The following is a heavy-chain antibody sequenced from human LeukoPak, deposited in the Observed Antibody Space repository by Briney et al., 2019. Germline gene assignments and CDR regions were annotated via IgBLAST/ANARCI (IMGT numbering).Heavy chain of an antibody. Sequence: GGSLRLSCAASGFTIRTNYMSWVRQAPGKGLEWVSVIYSGGNTYYADSVKGRFTFSKDNSKNTLYLQMTNLRVEDTAVYYCASQGGLLWFGELSGGMDVWGQGTTVTVSS. J-gene: IGHJ6*02. CDR1: GFTIRTNY. D-gene: IGHD3-10*01. V-gene: IGHV3-53*01. CDR3: ASQGGLLWFGELSGGMDV. CDR2: IYSGGNT.